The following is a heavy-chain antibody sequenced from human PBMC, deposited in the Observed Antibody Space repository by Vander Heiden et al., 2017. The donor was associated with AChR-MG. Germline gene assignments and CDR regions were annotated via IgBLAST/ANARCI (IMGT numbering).Heavy chain of an antibody. D-gene: IGHD2-2*01. V-gene: IGHV3-30-3*01. J-gene: IGHJ6*02. CDR3: ARDNVPDIVVVPAARMDV. Sequence: QVQLVEPGGGVVQPGRSLRLSRAASGFTFSRYAMHWVRQAPGKGLEWVAVISYDGSNKCYADSVKGRFTISRDNSKNTLYLQMNSLRAEDTAVYYCARDNVPDIVVVPAARMDVWGQGTTVTVSS. CDR1: GFTFSRYA. CDR2: ISYDGSNK.